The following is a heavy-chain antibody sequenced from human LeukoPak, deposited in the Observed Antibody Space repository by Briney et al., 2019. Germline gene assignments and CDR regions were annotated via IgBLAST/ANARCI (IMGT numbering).Heavy chain of an antibody. CDR3: AKDRAPSAAADYFDC. V-gene: IGHV3-30*18. J-gene: IGHJ4*02. CDR1: GFTLSCFA. Sequence: GGSLRLSCSGSGFTLSCFAVNWLRQAPGKGLEGVAVIANDGKDKKSADSVKGRFTISRDNTKNTLYLQMNSLRDEDVAIYYCAKDRAPSAAADYFDCWGQGTLVTVSS. CDR2: IANDGKDK. D-gene: IGHD6-13*01.